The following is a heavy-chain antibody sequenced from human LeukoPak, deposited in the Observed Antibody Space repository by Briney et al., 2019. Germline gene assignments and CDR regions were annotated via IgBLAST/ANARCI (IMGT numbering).Heavy chain of an antibody. CDR3: ARQAYSALYYFDY. CDR2: IYYSGST. CDR1: GGSISSYY. J-gene: IGHJ4*02. V-gene: IGHV4-59*01. D-gene: IGHD5-18*01. Sequence: SETLSLTCTVSGGSISSYYWSWIRQPPGKGLEWIGYIYYSGSTNYNPSLKSRVTISVDTSKNQFSLKLSSVTAADTAVYYCARQAYSALYYFDYWGQGTLVTVSS.